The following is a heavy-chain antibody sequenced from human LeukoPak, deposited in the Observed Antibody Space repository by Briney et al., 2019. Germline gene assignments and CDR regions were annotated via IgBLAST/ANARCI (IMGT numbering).Heavy chain of an antibody. V-gene: IGHV1-18*01. CDR3: ARFAPLMESFDY. J-gene: IGHJ4*02. CDR2: ISAYNGNT. CDR1: GYTFTSYG. D-gene: IGHD3-3*01. Sequence: ASVKVSCKASGYTFTSYGISWVRQAPGQGLEWMGWISAYNGNTNYAQKLQGRVTMTTDTSTSTAYMELSSLRSEDTAVYYCARFAPLMESFDYWGQGTLVTVSS.